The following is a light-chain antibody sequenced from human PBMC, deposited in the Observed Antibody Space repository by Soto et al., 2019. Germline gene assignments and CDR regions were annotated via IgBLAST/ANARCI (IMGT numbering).Light chain of an antibody. CDR1: QCVSSSY. J-gene: IGKJ1*01. V-gene: IGKV3-20*01. CDR3: QQYHTSPLT. CDR2: GAS. Sequence: EIVLTQSPGTLSLSPGERATFSCRASQCVSSSYIAWYQQKRGQAPRRLIYGASIRATGIPDRFSGSGSGTDFTLTISRLEPEDFALYYCQQYHTSPLTFGQGTKVDIK.